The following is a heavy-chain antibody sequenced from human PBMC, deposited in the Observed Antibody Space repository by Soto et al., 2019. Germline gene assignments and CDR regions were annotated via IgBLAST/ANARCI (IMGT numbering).Heavy chain of an antibody. CDR2: IYSGGST. V-gene: IGHV3-53*01. J-gene: IGHJ5*02. CDR3: ARPSSGWENWFDP. Sequence: GGSLRLSCAASGFTVSSNYMSWVRQAPGKGLEWVSVIYSGGSTYYADSVKGRFTISRDNAKNSLYLQMNSLRDDDTAVYYCARPSSGWENWFDPWGQGTVVTGSP. CDR1: GFTVSSNY. D-gene: IGHD6-19*01.